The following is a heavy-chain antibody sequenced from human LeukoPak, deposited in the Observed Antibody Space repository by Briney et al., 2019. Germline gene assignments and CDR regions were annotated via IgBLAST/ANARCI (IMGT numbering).Heavy chain of an antibody. CDR3: ARGELRYYDILTGYYIRREGKFHY. Sequence: SETLSLTCAVYGGSFSGYYWSWISQPPGKGLEWIGEINHSGSTNYNPSLKSRVTISVDTSKNQFSLKLSSVTAADTAVYYCARGELRYYDILTGYYIRREGKFHYWGQGTLVTVSS. CDR1: GGSFSGYY. D-gene: IGHD3-9*01. J-gene: IGHJ4*02. CDR2: INHSGST. V-gene: IGHV4-34*01.